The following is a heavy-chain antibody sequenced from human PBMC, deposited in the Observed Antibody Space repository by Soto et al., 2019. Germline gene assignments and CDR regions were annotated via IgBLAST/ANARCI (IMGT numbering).Heavy chain of an antibody. CDR2: IKPMFGRA. CDR3: ASGLKEDGIGGNYYYGMDV. Sequence: QVQLVQSGAEVKKPGSSVKVSCKASGGTFSNYALSWVRQAPGHGLEWMGGIKPMFGRADYAPKYQRRVTITADESTSKADMDLSRLRSEDTAGYYCASGLKEDGIGGNYYYGMDVWGQGTTVTVSS. V-gene: IGHV1-69*12. D-gene: IGHD1-20*01. CDR1: GGTFSNYA. J-gene: IGHJ6*02.